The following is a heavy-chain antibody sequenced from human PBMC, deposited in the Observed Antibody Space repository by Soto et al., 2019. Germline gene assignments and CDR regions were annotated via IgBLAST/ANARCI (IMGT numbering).Heavy chain of an antibody. D-gene: IGHD3-16*01. CDR1: GCSISSYY. V-gene: IGHV4-59*01. J-gene: IGHJ4*02. CDR3: ARDQFGAFDY. CDR2: IYYSGST. Sequence: SETLSLTCTVSGCSISSYYLSWIRQPPGKGLEWIGYIYYSGSTNYNPSLKSRVTISVDTSKNQFSLKLSSVTAADTAVYYCARDQFGAFDYWGQGTLVTVSS.